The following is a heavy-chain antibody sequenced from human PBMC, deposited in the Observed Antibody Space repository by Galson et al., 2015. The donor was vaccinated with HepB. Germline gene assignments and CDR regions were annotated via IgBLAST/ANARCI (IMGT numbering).Heavy chain of an antibody. Sequence: SLRLSCAASGFTFSSYSMNWVRQAPGKGLEWVSSISSSSSYIYYADSVKGRFTISRDNAKNSLYLQMNSLRAEDTAVYYCARDLFDYYDSSGYRYYFDYWGQGTLVTVSS. D-gene: IGHD3-22*01. CDR2: ISSSSSYI. V-gene: IGHV3-21*01. CDR3: ARDLFDYYDSSGYRYYFDY. J-gene: IGHJ4*02. CDR1: GFTFSSYS.